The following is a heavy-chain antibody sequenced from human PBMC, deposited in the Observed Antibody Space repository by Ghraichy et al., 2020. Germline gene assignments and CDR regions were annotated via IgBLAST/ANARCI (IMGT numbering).Heavy chain of an antibody. V-gene: IGHV3-30*03. CDR1: GFTFSNFG. J-gene: IGHJ6*02. Sequence: GGSLRLSCAASGFTFSNFGIHWVRQAPGKGLEWVAIISHDGSNQYRADSVRGRFTISRDNSNNTVFLEMNSLRGDDTAVYYCATLRGGTTFNYYYFAVDVYGQGASGTVSS. CDR2: ISHDGSNQ. D-gene: IGHD5-24*01. CDR3: ATLRGGTTFNYYYFAVDV.